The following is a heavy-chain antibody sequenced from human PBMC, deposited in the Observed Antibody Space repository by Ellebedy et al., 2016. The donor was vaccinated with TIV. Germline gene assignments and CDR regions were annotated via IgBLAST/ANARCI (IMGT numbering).Heavy chain of an antibody. CDR2: IYSGGST. V-gene: IGHV3-53*01. D-gene: IGHD3-10*01. CDR3: ARVGKRGYYYMDV. Sequence: GGSLRLSXAASGFTFSSYAMNWVRQAPGKGLEWVSVIYSGGSTYYADSVKGRFSISRDNSKNTLYLQINTLRAEDTAVYYCARVGKRGYYYMDVWGKGTTVTVSS. J-gene: IGHJ6*03. CDR1: GFTFSSYA.